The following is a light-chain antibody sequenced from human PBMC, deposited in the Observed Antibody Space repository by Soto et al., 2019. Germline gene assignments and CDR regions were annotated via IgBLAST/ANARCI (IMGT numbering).Light chain of an antibody. CDR1: QDTARF. J-gene: IGKJ4*01. Sequence: DFQMTQSPSSLSASVGDRVILTCQASQDTARFLYWYQQKLGKDPKLLSYDASHLETGVPSRFSGSGSGSHVTLTISSVQLEDFGLYFCQQYDDLPRTFAGGTKVEIK. CDR2: DAS. CDR3: QQYDDLPRT. V-gene: IGKV1-33*01.